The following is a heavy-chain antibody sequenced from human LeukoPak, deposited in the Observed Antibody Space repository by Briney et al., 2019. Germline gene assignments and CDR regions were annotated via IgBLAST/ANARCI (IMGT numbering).Heavy chain of an antibody. Sequence: EESLKISCKGSGYSFPNYWIAWVRQMPGKGLEWMGIIYPRDSDTRYSPSFEGQVTISVDKSISTAFLQWSSLKASDSAMYYCARPRYRDYSGVEHWGQGSLVTVSS. V-gene: IGHV5-51*01. D-gene: IGHD4-17*01. CDR1: GYSFPNYW. J-gene: IGHJ1*01. CDR3: ARPRYRDYSGVEH. CDR2: IYPRDSDT.